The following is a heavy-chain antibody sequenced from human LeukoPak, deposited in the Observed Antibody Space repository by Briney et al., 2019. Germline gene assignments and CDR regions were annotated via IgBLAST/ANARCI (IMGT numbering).Heavy chain of an antibody. CDR3: ARTLYSSSSENYFDY. D-gene: IGHD6-6*01. CDR2: IYYSGST. Sequence: PSETLSLTCTVSGGSISGYYWSWIRQPPGKGLEWIGYIYYSGSTNYILSLKSRVTISLDTSKNQFSLKLRSVTAADTAVYFCARTLYSSSSENYFDYWGQGTLVTVSS. CDR1: GGSISGYY. V-gene: IGHV4-59*01. J-gene: IGHJ4*02.